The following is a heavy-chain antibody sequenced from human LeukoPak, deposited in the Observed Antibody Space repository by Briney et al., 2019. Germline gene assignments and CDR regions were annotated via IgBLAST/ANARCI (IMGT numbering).Heavy chain of an antibody. V-gene: IGHV3-21*01. Sequence: GGSLRLSCAASGFTFSSYSMNWVRQAPGKGLEWVSSISSSGSYIYYADSVKGRFTISRDNAKNSLYLQMNSLRAEDTAVYYCARVYGDYAHDYWGQGTLVTVSS. CDR2: ISSSGSYI. CDR3: ARVYGDYAHDY. CDR1: GFTFSSYS. D-gene: IGHD4-17*01. J-gene: IGHJ4*02.